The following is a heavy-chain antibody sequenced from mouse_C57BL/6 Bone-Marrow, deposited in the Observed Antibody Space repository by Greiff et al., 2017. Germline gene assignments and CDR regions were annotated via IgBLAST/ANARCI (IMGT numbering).Heavy chain of an antibody. J-gene: IGHJ2*01. CDR3: VREGYCYGSRESFDY. V-gene: IGHV10-3*01. CDR1: GFTFNTYA. CDR2: IRSKSSNYAT. D-gene: IGHD1-1*01. Sequence: EVMLVESGGDLVKPGGSLKLSCAASGFTFNTYAMHWVRQAPGKGLEWVARIRSKSSNYATYYADSVKYRFTISRDDSNGMLYLQRNNLKSEDTAMYYCVREGYCYGSRESFDYWGQGTTLTVSA.